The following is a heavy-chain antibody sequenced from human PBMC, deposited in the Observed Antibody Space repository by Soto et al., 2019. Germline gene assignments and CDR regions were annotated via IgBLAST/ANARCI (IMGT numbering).Heavy chain of an antibody. CDR1: GFTFSDYY. J-gene: IGHJ5*02. Sequence: PGGSLRLSWAVAGFTFSDYYMSWIRQAQGKGLEWVSYISSSSSYTNYADSVKGRFTISRDNAKNSLYLQMNSLRAEDTAVSYCARVGITMVRGVPWFDPWGQGTLVTVSS. CDR2: ISSSSSYT. V-gene: IGHV3-11*05. CDR3: ARVGITMVRGVPWFDP. D-gene: IGHD3-10*01.